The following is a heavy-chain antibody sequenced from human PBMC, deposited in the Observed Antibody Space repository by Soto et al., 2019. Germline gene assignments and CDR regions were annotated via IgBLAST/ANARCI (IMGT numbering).Heavy chain of an antibody. CDR2: IDPSDSYT. CDR3: ARKRGERGDWFGP. CDR1: GYTFAVYW. J-gene: IGHJ5*02. V-gene: IGHV5-10-1*01. D-gene: IGHD1-1*01. Sequence: GESLKISCRASGYTFAVYWITWVRQMPGKGLEWMGRIDPSDSYTIYNPSFEGHVTISIDKSISTAYLQWSNLKASDTAIYYCARKRGERGDWFGPWGQGXLVTVSS.